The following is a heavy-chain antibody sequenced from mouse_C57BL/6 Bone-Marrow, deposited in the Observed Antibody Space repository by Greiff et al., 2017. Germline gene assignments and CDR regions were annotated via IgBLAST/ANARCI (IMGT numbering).Heavy chain of an antibody. CDR3: TTGNFDY. V-gene: IGHV14-4*01. CDR1: GFNIKDDY. CDR2: IDPENGDT. Sequence: EVKLVESGAELVRPGASVKLSCTASGFNIKDDYMPWVKQRPEQGLEWIGWIDPENGDTEYASKFQGKATITADTSSNTAYLQLSSLTSEDTAVYYCTTGNFDYWGQGTTLTVSS. J-gene: IGHJ2*01.